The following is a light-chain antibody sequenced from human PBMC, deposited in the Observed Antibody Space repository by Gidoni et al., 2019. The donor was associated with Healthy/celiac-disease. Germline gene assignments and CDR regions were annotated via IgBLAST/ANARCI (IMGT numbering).Light chain of an antibody. CDR2: GAS. V-gene: IGKV3-20*01. Sequence: EIVLTQSPGTLSLSPGERATLSCRASQSVSSSYLAWYQQKPGQAPRLLIYGASSGSGTDFTLTISRLEPEDFAVYYCQQYGSSFGGGTKVEIK. CDR3: QQYGSS. J-gene: IGKJ4*01. CDR1: QSVSSSY.